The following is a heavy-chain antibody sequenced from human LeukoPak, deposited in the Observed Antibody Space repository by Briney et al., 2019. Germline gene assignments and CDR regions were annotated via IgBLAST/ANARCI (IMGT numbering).Heavy chain of an antibody. Sequence: GGSLRLSCEASGFTFSAYAMTWVRQAPGKGLEWVSSIGSDNKPHYSESVKGRFAISRDSSKSMLFLQLNSLRAEDTALYYCARDRDYYDSSGSPGVYWYFDLWGRGTLVTVSS. J-gene: IGHJ2*01. CDR3: ARDRDYYDSSGSPGVYWYFDL. CDR2: IGSDNKP. D-gene: IGHD3-22*01. CDR1: GFTFSAYA. V-gene: IGHV3-23*01.